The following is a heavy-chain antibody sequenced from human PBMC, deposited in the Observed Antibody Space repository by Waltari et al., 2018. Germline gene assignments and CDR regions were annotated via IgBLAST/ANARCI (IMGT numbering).Heavy chain of an antibody. CDR2: ISGSGGST. CDR3: AKVPGEVVRSSGWYAVYFDY. V-gene: IGHV3-23*01. CDR1: GFTFSSYA. Sequence: EVQLLESGGGLVQPGGSLRLSCAASGFTFSSYAMRWVGQAPGKGLGWVSAISGSGGSTYYSDSVKGRFTISRDNSKNTLYLQMNSLRAEDTAVYYCAKVPGEVVRSSGWYAVYFDYWGQGTLVTVSS. J-gene: IGHJ4*02. D-gene: IGHD6-19*01.